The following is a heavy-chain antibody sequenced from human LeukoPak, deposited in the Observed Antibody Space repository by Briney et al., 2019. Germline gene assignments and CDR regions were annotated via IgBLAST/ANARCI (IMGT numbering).Heavy chain of an antibody. CDR1: GGSFSGYY. D-gene: IGHD3-10*01. CDR2: INHSGST. Sequence: SETLSLTCAVYGGSFSGYYWSWIRQPPGKGLEWIGEINHSGSTNYNPSLKSRVTISVDTSKNQFSLKLSSVTAADTAVYYCARAIFEYYGSGSYYHYYYYMDVWGKGTTVTISS. CDR3: ARAIFEYYGSGSYYHYYYYMDV. V-gene: IGHV4-34*01. J-gene: IGHJ6*03.